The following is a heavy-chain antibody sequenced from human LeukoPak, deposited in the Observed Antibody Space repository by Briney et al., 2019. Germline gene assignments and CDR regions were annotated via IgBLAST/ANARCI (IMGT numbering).Heavy chain of an antibody. CDR3: ARDPPVVTQNSHYYYGMDV. Sequence: ASVTVSCTASGYTFTGYYMHWVRQAPGQGLEWMGRINPNSGGTNYAQKFQGRVTMTRDTSISTAYMELSRLRSDDTAVYYCARDPPVVTQNSHYYYGMDVWGQGTTVTVSS. D-gene: IGHD3-16*02. V-gene: IGHV1-2*06. J-gene: IGHJ6*02. CDR2: INPNSGGT. CDR1: GYTFTGYY.